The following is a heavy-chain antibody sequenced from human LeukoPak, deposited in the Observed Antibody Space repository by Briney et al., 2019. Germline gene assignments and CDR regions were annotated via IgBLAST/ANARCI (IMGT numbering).Heavy chain of an antibody. J-gene: IGHJ5*02. CDR1: GGSISSYY. CDR2: IYYSGST. D-gene: IGHD6-13*01. CDR3: ARMWFSSSWDRQFDP. Sequence: SETLSLTCTVSGGSISSYYWSWIRQPPGKGLECIGDIYYSGSTNYNPSLKSRVTISVDTSKNQFSLKLSSVTAADTAVYYCARMWFSSSWDRQFDPWGQGTLVTVSS. V-gene: IGHV4-59*01.